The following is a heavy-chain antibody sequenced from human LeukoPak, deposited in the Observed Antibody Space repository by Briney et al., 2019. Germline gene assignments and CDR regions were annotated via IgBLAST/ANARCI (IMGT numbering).Heavy chain of an antibody. D-gene: IGHD3-3*01. Sequence: PSETLSLTCTVSGGSISSYYWSWIRQPPGKGLEWIGYIYYTGSTNYNPSLKSRVTISVDTSKNQFSLKLSSVTAADTAVYYCARKFDLYDFGSVWGQGTLVTVSS. CDR3: ARKFDLYDFGSV. J-gene: IGHJ4*02. V-gene: IGHV4-59*01. CDR2: IYYTGST. CDR1: GGSISSYY.